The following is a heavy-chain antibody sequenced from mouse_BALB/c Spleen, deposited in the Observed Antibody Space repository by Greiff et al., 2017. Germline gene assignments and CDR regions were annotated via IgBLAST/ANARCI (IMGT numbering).Heavy chain of an antibody. CDR1: GFSLTSYG. V-gene: IGHV2-5-1*01. Sequence: VMLVESGPSLVQPSQSLSITCTVSGFSLTSYGVHWVRQSPGKGLEWLGVIWRGGSTDYNAAFMSRLSITKDNSKSQVFFKMNSLQADDTAIYYCAKNLGYDGAWFAYWGQGTLVTVSA. D-gene: IGHD2-12*01. CDR3: AKNLGYDGAWFAY. CDR2: IWRGGST. J-gene: IGHJ3*01.